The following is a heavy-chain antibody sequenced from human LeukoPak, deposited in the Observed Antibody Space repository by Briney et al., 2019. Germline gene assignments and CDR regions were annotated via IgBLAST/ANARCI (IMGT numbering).Heavy chain of an antibody. CDR2: ISSSSSYI. CDR3: AREGVVPAAPFDY. D-gene: IGHD2-2*01. Sequence: PGGSLRLSCAASGFTFSSYWMSWVRQAPGKGLEWVSSISSSSSYIYYADSVKGRFTISRDNAKNSLYLQMNSLRAEDTAVYYCAREGVVPAAPFDYWGQGTLVTVSS. J-gene: IGHJ4*02. V-gene: IGHV3-21*01. CDR1: GFTFSSYW.